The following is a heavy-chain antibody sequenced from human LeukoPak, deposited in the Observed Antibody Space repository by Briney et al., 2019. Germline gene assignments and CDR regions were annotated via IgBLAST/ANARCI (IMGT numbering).Heavy chain of an antibody. V-gene: IGHV4-39*07. CDR1: GGSISSSSYY. Sequence: SETLSLTCTVSGGSISSSSYYWGWIRQPPGKGLEWIGSIYYSGSTYYNPSLKSRVTISVDTSKNQFSLKLSSVTAADTAVYYCARDVDYGGTRFDYWGQGTLVTVSS. CDR2: IYYSGST. D-gene: IGHD4-23*01. J-gene: IGHJ4*02. CDR3: ARDVDYGGTRFDY.